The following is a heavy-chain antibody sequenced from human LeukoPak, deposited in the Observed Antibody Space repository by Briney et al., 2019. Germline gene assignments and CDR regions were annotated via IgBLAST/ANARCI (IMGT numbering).Heavy chain of an antibody. CDR3: ARSPPRSITGMFAPYYFDY. J-gene: IGHJ4*02. D-gene: IGHD1-20*01. Sequence: GGSLRLSCAASGFTVSSNYMSWVRQAPGKGLEWVSVIYSGGSTYYTDSVKGRFTISRDKSKNKLYLQMNSMRAEDKAVYYCARSPPRSITGMFAPYYFDYWGQGTLVTVSS. CDR2: IYSGGST. V-gene: IGHV3-66*02. CDR1: GFTVSSNY.